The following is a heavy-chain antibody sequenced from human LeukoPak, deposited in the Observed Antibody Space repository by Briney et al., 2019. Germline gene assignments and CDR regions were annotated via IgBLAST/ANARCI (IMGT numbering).Heavy chain of an antibody. Sequence: PSETLSLTCTVSGGSINSYYWSWIRQSAGKGLEWIGRIYTSGSTPDYSPSLKSRVTMSIDTSKNQFSLQLSPVTAADTAVYYCATSPPVVPAAITAFDIWGQGTMVTVSS. V-gene: IGHV4-4*07. CDR3: ATSPPVVPAAITAFDI. CDR1: GGSINSYY. D-gene: IGHD2-2*01. J-gene: IGHJ3*02. CDR2: IYTSGSTP.